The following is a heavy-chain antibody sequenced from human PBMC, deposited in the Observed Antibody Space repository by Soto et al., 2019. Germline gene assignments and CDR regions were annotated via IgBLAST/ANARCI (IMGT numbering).Heavy chain of an antibody. D-gene: IGHD2-21*02. CDR2: IHHSGRI. Sequence: QVQLQQSGPGLVKPSQTLSLTCTVSGDSIRSDYYHWTWIRQSPGKGLEWIGYIHHSGRILYNPSLKRRVTIAVDTSKNQSPLHLTAVTAADTAVYFWAREDDGGDSLDVWGQGTTGTVSS. V-gene: IGHV4-30-4*08. CDR3: AREDDGGDSLDV. J-gene: IGHJ6*02. CDR1: GDSIRSDYYH.